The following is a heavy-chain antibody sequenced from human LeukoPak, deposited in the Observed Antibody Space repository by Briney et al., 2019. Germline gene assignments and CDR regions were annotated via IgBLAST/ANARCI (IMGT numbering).Heavy chain of an antibody. Sequence: HPGGSLRLSCATSGFTFSSYGMHWVRQAPGKGLEWMAFISFDETKEYHGDSVKGRFTISRDNSKNTLHLQMNSLRGEDTAMYYCVNSNFDPWGQGTLVTVSS. CDR1: GFTFSSYG. J-gene: IGHJ5*02. V-gene: IGHV3-30*02. CDR2: ISFDETKE. CDR3: VNSNFDP.